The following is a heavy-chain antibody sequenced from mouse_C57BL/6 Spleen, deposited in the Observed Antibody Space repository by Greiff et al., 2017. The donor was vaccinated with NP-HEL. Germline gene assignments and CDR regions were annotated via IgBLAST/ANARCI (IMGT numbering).Heavy chain of an antibody. CDR1: GFTFSSYA. V-gene: IGHV5-4*01. CDR2: ISDGGSYT. Sequence: EVQGVESGGGLVKPGGSLKLSCAASGFTFSSYAMSWVRQTPEKRLEWVATISDGGSYTYYPDNVKGRFTISRDNAKNNLYLQMSHLKSEDTAMYYCARGLEGFDYWGQGTTLTVSS. CDR3: ARGLEGFDY. J-gene: IGHJ2*01.